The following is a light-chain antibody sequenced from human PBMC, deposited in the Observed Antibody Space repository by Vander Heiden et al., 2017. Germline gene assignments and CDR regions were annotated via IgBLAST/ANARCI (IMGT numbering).Light chain of an antibody. V-gene: IGLV2-8*01. CDR2: EVS. J-gene: IGLJ2*01. CDR3: SSYRRSNNLV. Sequence: QSALTQPPPAPGSPGPSVTISSTVTSSDVGGFNFDSWCQHYPSKAPKLMISEVSERPSGVPERFSGSKSGNTASLTGSGLQAEDEADYYCSSYRRSNNLVFGGGTKLTVL. CDR1: SSDVGGFNF.